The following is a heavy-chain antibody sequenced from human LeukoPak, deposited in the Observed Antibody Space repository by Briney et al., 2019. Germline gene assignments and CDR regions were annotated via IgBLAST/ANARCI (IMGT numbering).Heavy chain of an antibody. CDR1: GFTFSDYG. CDR2: ISRDGNDK. J-gene: IGHJ6*02. D-gene: IGHD2-15*01. V-gene: IGHV3-30*18. Sequence: GGSLRLSCAASGFTFSDYGMPWVRQAPGKGLEWVALISRDGNDKYYSDSVKSRFTISRDNSKNTLFLQMNSLRAEDTAVYYCAKQGSLPWYYNGMDVWGQGTTVTVSS. CDR3: AKQGSLPWYYNGMDV.